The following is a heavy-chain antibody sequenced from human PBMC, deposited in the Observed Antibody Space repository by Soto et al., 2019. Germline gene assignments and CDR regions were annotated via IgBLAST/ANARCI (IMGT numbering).Heavy chain of an antibody. CDR1: GFTFSSYV. CDR3: AKVGGTYYYDSSGYPNHYYGMDV. J-gene: IGHJ6*02. CDR2: ISYDGSNK. D-gene: IGHD3-22*01. V-gene: IGHV3-30*18. Sequence: GWSLRLSCAASGFTFSSYVMHWVRQAPGKGLEWVAVISYDGSNKYYADSVKGRFTISRDNSKNTLYLQMNSLRAEDTAVYYCAKVGGTYYYDSSGYPNHYYGMDVWGQGTTVTVSS.